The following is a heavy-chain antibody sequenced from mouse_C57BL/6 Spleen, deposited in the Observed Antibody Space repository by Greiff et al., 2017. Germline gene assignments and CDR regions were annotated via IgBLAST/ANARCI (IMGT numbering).Heavy chain of an antibody. V-gene: IGHV1-7*01. Sequence: QVQLQQSGAELAKPGASVKLSCKASGYTFTSYWMHWVKQRPGQGLEWIGYINPSSGYTKYNQKFKDKATLTADKSSSTAYMQLSSLTYEDSAVYYCASYYSNYDYARDYWGQGTSVTVSS. CDR2: INPSSGYT. CDR3: ASYYSNYDYARDY. D-gene: IGHD2-5*01. J-gene: IGHJ4*01. CDR1: GYTFTSYW.